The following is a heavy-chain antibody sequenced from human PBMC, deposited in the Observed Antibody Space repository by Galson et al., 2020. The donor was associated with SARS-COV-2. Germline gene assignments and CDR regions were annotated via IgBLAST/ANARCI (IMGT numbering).Heavy chain of an antibody. V-gene: IGHV3-48*03. CDR3: ARDPQYGSAKSYFAY. Sequence: TGGSLRLSCAVSGFTFNGHEMNWVRQPPAKGLEWCTYISSSGSTIYYADSVKGRFSISRDNAKSSLFLQMNRLRADDTAVYYCARDPQYGSAKSYFAYWGQGTLVTVSS. J-gene: IGHJ4*02. CDR2: ISSSGSTI. CDR1: GFTFNGHE. D-gene: IGHD3-10*01.